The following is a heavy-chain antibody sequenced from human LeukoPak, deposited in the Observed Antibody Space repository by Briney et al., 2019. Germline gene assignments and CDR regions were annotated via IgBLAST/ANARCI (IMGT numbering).Heavy chain of an antibody. CDR2: INSKETQT. CDR3: ARGWELHD. V-gene: IGHV1-18*01. Sequence: KVGCKADERRLANECRSRLRPAHGNGLEWLGWINSKETQTNRAQKLQGRVTMTTDTSTSTAFLDLRSLRSDDTAVYFCARGWELHDWGQGTLVTVSS. D-gene: IGHD1-26*01. J-gene: IGHJ4*02. CDR1: ERRLANEC.